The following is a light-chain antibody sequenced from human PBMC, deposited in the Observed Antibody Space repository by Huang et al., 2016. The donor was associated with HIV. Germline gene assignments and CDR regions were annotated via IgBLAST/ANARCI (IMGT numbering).Light chain of an antibody. CDR3: QQFYNMPYT. Sequence: LLTQSPDSLAVSLGERATLTCRSSRSLLFASNSKNFLAVYQQKPGQSPKLLMYMASVRESGVPERFTGSGSGTEFTLTIASLQAEDVAVYYYQQFYNMPYTFGRGTRLEI. CDR1: RSLLFASNSKNF. V-gene: IGKV4-1*01. CDR2: MAS. J-gene: IGKJ2*01.